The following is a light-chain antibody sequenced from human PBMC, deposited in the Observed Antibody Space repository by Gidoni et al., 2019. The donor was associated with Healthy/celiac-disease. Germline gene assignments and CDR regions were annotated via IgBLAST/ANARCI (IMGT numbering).Light chain of an antibody. CDR3: QQSYSTPDT. CDR2: AAS. V-gene: IGKV1-39*01. CDR1: QSISSY. J-gene: IGKJ2*01. Sequence: DIQMTQSPSSLSASVGDRVTITCRASQSISSYLNWYQQKPGKAPKLLIYAASSLQSGVPSSFSGSGSGTDFTLTISSLKPEDFATYYCQQSYSTPDTVGQGTKLEIK.